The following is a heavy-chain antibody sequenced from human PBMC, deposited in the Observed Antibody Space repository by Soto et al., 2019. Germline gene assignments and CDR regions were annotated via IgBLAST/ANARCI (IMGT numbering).Heavy chain of an antibody. Sequence: VGSLRLSCAASGFTFSSYAMSWVRQAPGKGLEWVSAISGSGGSTYYADSVKGRFTISRDNSKNTLYLQMNSLRAEDTAVYYCAKSTYYYGSGSYLSRTNWFDPWGQGTLVTVSS. CDR1: GFTFSSYA. D-gene: IGHD3-10*01. CDR2: ISGSGGST. J-gene: IGHJ5*02. CDR3: AKSTYYYGSGSYLSRTNWFDP. V-gene: IGHV3-23*01.